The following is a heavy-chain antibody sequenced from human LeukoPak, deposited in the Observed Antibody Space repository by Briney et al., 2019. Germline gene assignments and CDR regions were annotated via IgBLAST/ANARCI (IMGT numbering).Heavy chain of an antibody. Sequence: SETLSLTCTVSGGSISSYYWSWIRQPAGKGLGWIGRIYTSGSTNYNPSLKSRVTMSVDTSKNQFSLKLSSVTAADTTVYYCARVIGIAAAGTSWFDPWGQGTLVTVSS. CDR1: GGSISSYY. CDR3: ARVIGIAAAGTSWFDP. D-gene: IGHD6-13*01. CDR2: IYTSGST. V-gene: IGHV4-4*07. J-gene: IGHJ5*02.